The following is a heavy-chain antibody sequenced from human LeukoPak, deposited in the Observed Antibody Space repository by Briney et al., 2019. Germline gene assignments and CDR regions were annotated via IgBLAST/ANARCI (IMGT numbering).Heavy chain of an antibody. V-gene: IGHV3-23*01. CDR1: GFTFSSYA. CDR3: AKDLSDMFEASFDP. J-gene: IGHJ5*02. D-gene: IGHD3-10*02. CDR2: ISGSGGGT. Sequence: GGSLRLSCAASGFTFSSYAMSWVRQAPGKGLEWVSTISGSGGGTSYADSVKVRFTISRDNSRKTLYLQMNSLRAEDTAVYYCAKDLSDMFEASFDPWGQGTLVTVSS.